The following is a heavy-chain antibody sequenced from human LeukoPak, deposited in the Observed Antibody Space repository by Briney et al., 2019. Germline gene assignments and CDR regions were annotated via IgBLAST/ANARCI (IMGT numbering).Heavy chain of an antibody. Sequence: GRSLRLSCAASGFTFTTYTMHWVRQAPGKGLEWVAVISYDGKNKYYADSVKGRFTISRDNSKNTLYLQMNSLRAEDTAVYYCAKDEQLAFDYWGQGTLVTVSS. CDR1: GFTFTTYT. D-gene: IGHD6-6*01. V-gene: IGHV3-30*04. CDR2: ISYDGKNK. CDR3: AKDEQLAFDY. J-gene: IGHJ4*02.